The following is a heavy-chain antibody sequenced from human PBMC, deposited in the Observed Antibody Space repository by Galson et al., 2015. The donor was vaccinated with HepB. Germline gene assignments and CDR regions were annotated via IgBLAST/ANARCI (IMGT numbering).Heavy chain of an antibody. CDR2: IRKKAYGGTT. Sequence: WIRQPPGKGLEWIGFIRKKAYGGTTEYAASLKGKFTISRDDSKSIAYLQMNRLKTEDTAVYYCARGNYYYGSGSSPWYFDLWGRGTLVTV. J-gene: IGHJ2*01. CDR3: ARGNYYYGSGSSPWYFDL. D-gene: IGHD3-10*01. V-gene: IGHV3-49*02.